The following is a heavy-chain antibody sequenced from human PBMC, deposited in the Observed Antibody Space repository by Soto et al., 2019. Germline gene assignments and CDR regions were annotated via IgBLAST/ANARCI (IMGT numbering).Heavy chain of an antibody. Sequence: QVQLVQSGAEVKKPGSSVTVSCKASGGTFSSYAISWVRQAPGQGLEWMGGIIPISGTANYAQKFQGRVTITADESTSAAYMELSSLRSEDTAVYYCARSQGSSTSLEIYYYYYYGMDAWGQGTTVTVSS. CDR1: GGTFSSYA. CDR2: IIPISGTA. V-gene: IGHV1-69*01. D-gene: IGHD2-2*01. J-gene: IGHJ6*02. CDR3: ARSQGSSTSLEIYYYYYYGMDA.